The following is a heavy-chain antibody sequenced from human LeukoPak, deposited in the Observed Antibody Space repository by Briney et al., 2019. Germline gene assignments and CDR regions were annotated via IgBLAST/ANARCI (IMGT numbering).Heavy chain of an antibody. V-gene: IGHV4-59*01. Sequence: SETLSLTCTVSGGSISSYYWSWIRQPRGKGLELIGYIYYTGSTNYNPSLKSRVTISVDTSKNQFSLKLSSVTAADTAVYYCARVGYDSSGYYLAEYFQYWGQGTLVTVSS. CDR3: ARVGYDSSGYYLAEYFQY. CDR1: GGSISSYY. D-gene: IGHD3-22*01. J-gene: IGHJ1*01. CDR2: IYYTGST.